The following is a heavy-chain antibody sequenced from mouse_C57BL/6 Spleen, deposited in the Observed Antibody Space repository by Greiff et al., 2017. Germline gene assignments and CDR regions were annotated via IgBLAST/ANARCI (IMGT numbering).Heavy chain of an antibody. J-gene: IGHJ2*01. Sequence: QVQLQQPGAELVKPGASVKLSCKAPGYTFTSSWMHWVKQRPGRGLEWIGRIDPISGGTKYNEKFKSKATLTVDKPSSTAYMQLSSLTSEDSAVYYCARGGVYDPYYFDYWGQGTTLTVSS. V-gene: IGHV1-72*01. CDR1: GYTFTSSW. D-gene: IGHD2-3*01. CDR2: IDPISGGT. CDR3: ARGGVYDPYYFDY.